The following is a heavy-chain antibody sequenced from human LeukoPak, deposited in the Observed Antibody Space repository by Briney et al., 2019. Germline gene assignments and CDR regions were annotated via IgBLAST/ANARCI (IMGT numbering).Heavy chain of an antibody. CDR3: ARELRPDV. Sequence: PGGCLRLSCAASVLTSRNYWMSCVRHAPGKGREWVGSIKQEGREKYYADSVRGRFTISRDKAKNTLYLQMNRVRAEHTAVYYCARELRPDVWGQGTTVTVS. CDR2: IKQEGREK. D-gene: IGHD4-17*01. V-gene: IGHV3-7*01. J-gene: IGHJ6*02. CDR1: VLTSRNYW.